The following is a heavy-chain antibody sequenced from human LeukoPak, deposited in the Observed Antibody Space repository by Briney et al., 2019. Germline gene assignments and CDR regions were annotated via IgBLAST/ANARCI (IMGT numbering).Heavy chain of an antibody. J-gene: IGHJ5*02. D-gene: IGHD4-23*01. V-gene: IGHV4-61*02. Sequence: SQTLSLTCSVSGGSMRSDSSFWSWVRQPAGKGLEWIGRIYATGNTNYNPSLESRVTISVDTSKNQFSLELTSVTAADTAVYYCARELGSDYGGYSPWGQGTLVTVSS. CDR1: GGSMRSDSSF. CDR3: ARELGSDYGGYSP. CDR2: IYATGNT.